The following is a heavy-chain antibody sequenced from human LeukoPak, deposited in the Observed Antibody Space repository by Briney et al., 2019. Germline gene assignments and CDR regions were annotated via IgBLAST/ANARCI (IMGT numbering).Heavy chain of an antibody. Sequence: AASVKVSCKAFGYTFTGYYLHWVRQAPGQGLEWMGWIDPNSGGTNYAQTFQGRVTMTRDTSISTAYMELSRLRSDDTAVYYCARDPSTRYYTDYWGQGTLVTVSS. J-gene: IGHJ4*02. CDR2: IDPNSGGT. V-gene: IGHV1-2*02. CDR1: GYTFTGYY. CDR3: ARDPSTRYYTDY. D-gene: IGHD2-2*01.